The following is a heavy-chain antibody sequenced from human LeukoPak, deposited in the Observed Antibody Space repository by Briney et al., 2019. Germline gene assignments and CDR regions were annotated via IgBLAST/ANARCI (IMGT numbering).Heavy chain of an antibody. Sequence: ASVKVSCKACGYTFTSYDINWVRQATGQGLEWMGWMNPNSGNTGYAQTFQGRVTMTRNTSISTAYMELSSLRSEDTAVYYCARDQGYQLLYGNYYYYGMDVWGQGTTVTVSS. CDR2: MNPNSGNT. CDR1: GYTFTSYD. J-gene: IGHJ6*02. D-gene: IGHD2-2*02. CDR3: ARDQGYQLLYGNYYYYGMDV. V-gene: IGHV1-8*01.